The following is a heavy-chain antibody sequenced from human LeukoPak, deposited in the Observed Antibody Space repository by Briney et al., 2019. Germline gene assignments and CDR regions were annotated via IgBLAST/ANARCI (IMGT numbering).Heavy chain of an antibody. D-gene: IGHD3-16*01. J-gene: IGHJ3*02. V-gene: IGHV4-34*01. CDR3: AIPYDYYAFDI. CDR2: INHSGST. Sequence: PSETLSLTCAVYGGSFSGYYWSWIRQPPGKGLEWIGEINHSGSTNYNPSLKSRVTISVDTSKNQFSLKLSSVTAADTAVYYCAIPYDYYAFDIWGQGTMVTVSS. CDR1: GGSFSGYY.